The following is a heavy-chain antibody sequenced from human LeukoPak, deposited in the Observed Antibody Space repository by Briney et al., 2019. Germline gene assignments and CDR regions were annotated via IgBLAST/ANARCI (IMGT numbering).Heavy chain of an antibody. D-gene: IGHD3-10*01. V-gene: IGHV4-61*09. J-gene: IGHJ4*02. CDR1: GGSISSGSYD. Sequence: SQTLSLTCTVSGGSISSGSYDWYWIRQPAGKGLEWIGHIYTSGSSNYSPSLKSRVTISVDTSKNQFSLKLTSVTAADTAVYYCTKGRGIWGQGTLVTVSP. CDR3: TKGRGI. CDR2: IYTSGSS.